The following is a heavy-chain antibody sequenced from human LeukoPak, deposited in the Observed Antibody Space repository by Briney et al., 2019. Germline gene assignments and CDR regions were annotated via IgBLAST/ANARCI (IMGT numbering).Heavy chain of an antibody. V-gene: IGHV3-30*02. J-gene: IGHJ4*02. D-gene: IGHD6-13*01. CDR2: IRYDGSNK. Sequence: GGSLRLSCAASGFTFSSYGMHWVRQAPGKGLEWVAFIRYDGSNKYYADSVKGRFTISRDNSKNTLYLQMNSLRAEDTAVYYCAKESSWASSSWYAYWGQGTLVTVSS. CDR1: GFTFSSYG. CDR3: AKESSWASSSWYAY.